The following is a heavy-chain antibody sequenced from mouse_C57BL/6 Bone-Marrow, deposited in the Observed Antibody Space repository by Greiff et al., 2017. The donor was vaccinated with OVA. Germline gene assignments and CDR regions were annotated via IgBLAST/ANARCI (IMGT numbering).Heavy chain of an antibody. Sequence: QVQLQQSGAELVRPGASVKLSCKASGYTFTDYYINWVKQRPGQGLEWIARIYPGSGNTYYNEKFKGKATLTAEKSSSTAYMQLSSLTSEDSAVYFCARGGLRRFAYWGQGTLVTVSA. J-gene: IGHJ3*01. CDR3: ARGGLRRFAY. D-gene: IGHD2-4*01. CDR2: IYPGSGNT. CDR1: GYTFTDYY. V-gene: IGHV1-76*01.